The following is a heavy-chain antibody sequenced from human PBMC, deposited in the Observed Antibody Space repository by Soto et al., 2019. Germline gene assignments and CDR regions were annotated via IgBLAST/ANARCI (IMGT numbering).Heavy chain of an antibody. Sequence: QVQLQESGPGLVKPSETLSLTCTVSGGSIDGRNCAWIRQPPGRGLEWLGYVYYDGGSSYNPSVKSRLTLSMDTSKSRFSLQLRSVTAADTAVYYCVRQGIGNLHGLVDVWGRGTTFTVSS. CDR2: VYYDGGS. V-gene: IGHV4-59*08. CDR1: GGSIDGRN. D-gene: IGHD3-10*01. J-gene: IGHJ6*02. CDR3: VRQGIGNLHGLVDV.